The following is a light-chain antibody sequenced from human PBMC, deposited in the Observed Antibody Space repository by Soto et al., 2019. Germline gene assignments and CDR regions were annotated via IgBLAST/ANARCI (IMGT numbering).Light chain of an antibody. Sequence: SYELTQPPSVSVAPGKTARITCGGNDIGSKSVHWYQQKPGLAPVLVIYYDSDRPSGIPERFSGSNSGNTATLTISRVEAGDEADYYCQVWDSSSDPFYVFGTGTKVTVL. J-gene: IGLJ1*01. CDR3: QVWDSSSDPFYV. CDR2: YDS. V-gene: IGLV3-21*01. CDR1: DIGSKS.